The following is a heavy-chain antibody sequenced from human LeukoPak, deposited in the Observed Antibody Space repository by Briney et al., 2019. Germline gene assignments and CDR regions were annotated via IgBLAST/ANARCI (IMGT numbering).Heavy chain of an antibody. CDR3: ARGRGDYVNYFDY. CDR2: IIPIFGTA. V-gene: IGHV1-69*13. Sequence: ASVKVSCKASGGTFSSYAISWERQAPGQGLEWMGGIIPIFGTANYAQKFQGRVTITADESTSTAYMELSSLRSEDTAVYYCARGRGDYVNYFDYWGQGTLVTVSS. D-gene: IGHD2-21*02. CDR1: GGTFSSYA. J-gene: IGHJ4*02.